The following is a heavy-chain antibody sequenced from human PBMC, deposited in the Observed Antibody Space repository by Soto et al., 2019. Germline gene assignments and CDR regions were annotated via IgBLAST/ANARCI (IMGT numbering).Heavy chain of an antibody. CDR2: ISAYNGNT. V-gene: IGHV1-18*01. Sequence: ASVKVSCKASGYTFINYYIHWVRQAPGQGLEWMGWISAYNGNTNYAQKLQGRVTMTTDTSTSTAYMELRSLRSDDAAVYYCARETPRDEGIAVAGNYWGQGTLVTVSS. D-gene: IGHD6-19*01. J-gene: IGHJ4*02. CDR3: ARETPRDEGIAVAGNY. CDR1: GYTFINYY.